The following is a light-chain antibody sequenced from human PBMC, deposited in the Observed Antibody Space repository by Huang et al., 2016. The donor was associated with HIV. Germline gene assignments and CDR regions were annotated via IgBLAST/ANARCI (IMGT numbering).Light chain of an antibody. V-gene: IGKV3-15*01. CDR2: GAS. Sequence: EIVMTQSPATLSVSPGARVTLSCRASQGISDHSAWYQHKPAQAPRLSIYGASVRATGIPARFSGSGSGTDFTRTIGSLQSEDFATYSCQQYHDWPLTFGGGT. J-gene: IGKJ4*01. CDR1: QGISDH. CDR3: QQYHDWPLT.